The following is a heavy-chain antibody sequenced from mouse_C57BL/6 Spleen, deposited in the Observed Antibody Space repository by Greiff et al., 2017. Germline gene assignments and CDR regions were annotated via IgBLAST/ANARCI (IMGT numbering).Heavy chain of an antibody. V-gene: IGHV1-64*01. CDR3: ARMCYYGNFPWFAD. Sequence: VQLQQPGAELVKPGASVKLSCKASGYTFTSYWMHWVKQRPGQGLEWIGMIHPNSGSTNYNEKFKSKATLTVDKSSSTAYMQLSSLTSEDSAVYDGARMCYYGNFPWFADWGQGALVTVSA. J-gene: IGHJ3*01. CDR1: GYTFTSYW. CDR2: IHPNSGST. D-gene: IGHD2-1*01.